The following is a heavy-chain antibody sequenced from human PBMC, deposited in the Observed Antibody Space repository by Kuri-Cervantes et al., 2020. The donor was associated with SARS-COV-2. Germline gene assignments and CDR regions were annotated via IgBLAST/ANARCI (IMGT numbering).Heavy chain of an antibody. CDR2: IKSKTDGGTT. J-gene: IGHJ3*02. CDR1: GFTFSNAW. CDR3: TTGADTVVVPAVMGAFDI. D-gene: IGHD2-2*01. V-gene: IGHV3-15*01. Sequence: GESLKISCAASGFTFSNAWMSWVRQAPGKGLEWVGRIKSKTDGGTTDYAAPVKGRFTISRDDSKNTLYLQMNSLKTEDTAVYYCTTGADTVVVPAVMGAFDIWGQGTMVTVSS.